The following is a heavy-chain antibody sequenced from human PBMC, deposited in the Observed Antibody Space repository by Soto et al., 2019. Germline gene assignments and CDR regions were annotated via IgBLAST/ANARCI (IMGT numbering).Heavy chain of an antibody. CDR3: ARPSNDVLTGPSDAFDI. CDR2: IIPIFGLT. Sequence: SVKVSCKPSGGSFSKNAINWVRQAPGQGLEWMGGIIPIFGLTNYAPEFQGRLTITADESRSATYMDLSSLTSDDTAVYYCARPSNDVLTGPSDAFDIWGQGTMVTVSS. J-gene: IGHJ3*02. D-gene: IGHD3-9*01. V-gene: IGHV1-69*13. CDR1: GGSFSKNA.